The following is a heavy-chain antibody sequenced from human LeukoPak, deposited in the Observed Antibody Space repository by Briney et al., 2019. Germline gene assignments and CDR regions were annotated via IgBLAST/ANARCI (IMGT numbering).Heavy chain of an antibody. CDR3: AKDCNGGNCYIDY. CDR1: GFTFSSYG. J-gene: IGHJ4*02. Sequence: GRSLRLSCAASGFTFSSYGMHWVRQAPGKGLEWVAVISYDGSNKYYADSVKGRFTISSDNSKNTLYLQMNSLRAEDTAIYYCAKDCNGGNCYIDYWGQGTLVTVAS. CDR2: ISYDGSNK. V-gene: IGHV3-30*18. D-gene: IGHD2-15*01.